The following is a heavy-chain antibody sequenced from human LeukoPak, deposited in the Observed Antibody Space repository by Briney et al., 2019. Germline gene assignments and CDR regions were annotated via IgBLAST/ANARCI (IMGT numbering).Heavy chain of an antibody. V-gene: IGHV3-30*18. CDR2: ISFEGSNK. CDR3: AKVWRTGYYYYYYGMDV. J-gene: IGHJ6*04. Sequence: PGGSLRLSCAASGFTFSNYAMHWVRQAPDKGLEWVAVISFEGSNKYYTDSVKGRITISRDNSKNTLYLQMNSLRPEDTAVYYCAKVWRTGYYYYYYGMDVWGKGTTVTVSS. D-gene: IGHD3-3*01. CDR1: GFTFSNYA.